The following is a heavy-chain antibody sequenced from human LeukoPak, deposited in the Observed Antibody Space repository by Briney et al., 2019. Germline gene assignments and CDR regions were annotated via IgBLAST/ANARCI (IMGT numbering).Heavy chain of an antibody. Sequence: ASVKVSCKASGYTFTGYYMHWVRQAPGQGLEWMGWINPNSGGTNYAQKFQGRVTMTRDTSISTAYMELSRLRSDDTAVYYCARVGSRVAEDAFDIWGQGTMVTVSS. CDR1: GYTFTGYY. CDR3: ARVGSRVAEDAFDI. V-gene: IGHV1-2*02. D-gene: IGHD6-19*01. CDR2: INPNSGGT. J-gene: IGHJ3*02.